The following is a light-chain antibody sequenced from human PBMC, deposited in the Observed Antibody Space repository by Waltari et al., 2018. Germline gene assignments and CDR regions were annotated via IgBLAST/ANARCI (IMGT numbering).Light chain of an antibody. Sequence: DIVLTQSPDSLAVSMGERAHINCKSSQSVLHTSKNKNHFAWYQQKPGQPPKLLIYWASTRESGVPDRFSGSGSGTDFTLTISSLQAEDVALYYCQQYYSIPLTFGGGTKVAIK. CDR1: QSVLHTSKNKNH. CDR2: WAS. V-gene: IGKV4-1*01. CDR3: QQYYSIPLT. J-gene: IGKJ4*01.